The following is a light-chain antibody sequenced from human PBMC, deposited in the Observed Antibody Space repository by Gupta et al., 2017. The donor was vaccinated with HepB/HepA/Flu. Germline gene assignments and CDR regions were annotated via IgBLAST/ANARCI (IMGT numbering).Light chain of an antibody. J-gene: IGKJ1*01. V-gene: IGKV3-11*01. CDR1: QSVSSY. Sequence: EIVLTQSPATLSLSPGERATLSCRASQSVSSYLAWYQQKPGQAPRLLIYDASNRATGIPARFSGSGSGTDCTLTISSLEPEDFAVYSCQQRSNGWTCGQGTKVEIK. CDR2: DAS. CDR3: QQRSNGWT.